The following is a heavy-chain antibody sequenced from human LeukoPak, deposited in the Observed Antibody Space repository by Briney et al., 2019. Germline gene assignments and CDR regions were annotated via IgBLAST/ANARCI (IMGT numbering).Heavy chain of an antibody. V-gene: IGHV3-74*03. J-gene: IGHJ5*02. CDR2: IDRDGSST. Sequence: GGSLRLSCAASGFIFSNYWMHWVRQAPGKGLVWVSRIDRDGSSTMYADSVKGRFTISRDNAKNTLYLQMNSLRAEDTAVYYCARHRSNWFDPWGQGTLVTVSS. CDR3: ARHRSNWFDP. CDR1: GFIFSNYW. D-gene: IGHD2/OR15-2a*01.